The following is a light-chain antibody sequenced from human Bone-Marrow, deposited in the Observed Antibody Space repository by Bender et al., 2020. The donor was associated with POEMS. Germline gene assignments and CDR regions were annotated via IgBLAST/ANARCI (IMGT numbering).Light chain of an antibody. J-gene: IGLJ3*02. CDR3: QTWGPGIRV. CDR2: VNSDGSH. Sequence: QLVLTQSPSASASLGASVRLTCTLSSGHSRYAIAWHQQQPEKGPRNLMKVNSDGSHLRGDGIPDRFSGSSSGAERYLTISGLQSDDEADYYCQTWGPGIRVFGGGTKLTVL. CDR1: SGHSRYA. V-gene: IGLV4-69*01.